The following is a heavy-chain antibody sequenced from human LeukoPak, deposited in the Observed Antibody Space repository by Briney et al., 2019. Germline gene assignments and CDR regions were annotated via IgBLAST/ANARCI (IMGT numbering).Heavy chain of an antibody. CDR2: ISGGGGSP. CDR1: GFTFSNYA. CDR3: AKAYYDILTGSDY. J-gene: IGHJ4*02. Sequence: GGSLRLSCAVSGFTFSNYAMSWVRQAPGKGLEWVSSISGGGGSPYYVDSVRGRFTISRDNSKNTLYLQMNSLRAEDTAVYYCAKAYYDILTGSDYWGQGTLVTVSS. V-gene: IGHV3-23*01. D-gene: IGHD3-9*01.